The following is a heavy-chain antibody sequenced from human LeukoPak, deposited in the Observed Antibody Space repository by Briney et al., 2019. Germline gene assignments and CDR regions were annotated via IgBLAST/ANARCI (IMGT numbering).Heavy chain of an antibody. J-gene: IGHJ4*02. CDR1: GFTFDDYA. CDR2: ISWNSGSI. V-gene: IGHV3-9*01. CDR3: AKDDYDILTGPIDY. Sequence: PGGSPRLSCAASGFTFDDYAMHWVRQAPGKGLEWVSGISWNSGSIGYADSVKGRFTISRDNAKNSLYLQMNSLRAEDTALYYCAKDDYDILTGPIDYWGQGTLVTVSS. D-gene: IGHD3-9*01.